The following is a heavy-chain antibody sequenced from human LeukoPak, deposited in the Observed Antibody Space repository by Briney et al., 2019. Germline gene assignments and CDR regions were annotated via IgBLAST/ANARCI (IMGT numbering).Heavy chain of an antibody. CDR1: GGSISSSSYY. CDR2: IYYSGST. J-gene: IGHJ6*04. CDR3: AGGHCSGGSCSDV. Sequence: SETLSLTCTVSGGSISSSSYYWGWIRQPPGKGLEWIGSIYYSGSTYYNPSLKRRVTISVDTSKNQFSLKLSSVTAADTAVYYCAGGHCSGGSCSDVWGKGTTVTVSS. D-gene: IGHD2-15*01. V-gene: IGHV4-39*01.